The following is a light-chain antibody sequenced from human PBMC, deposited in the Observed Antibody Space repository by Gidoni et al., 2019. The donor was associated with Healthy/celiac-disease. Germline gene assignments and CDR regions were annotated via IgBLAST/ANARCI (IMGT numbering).Light chain of an antibody. CDR3: QQSYSTPLT. V-gene: IGKV1-39*01. Sequence: DIQMTQYPSSLSASVGDRVTITCRASQSISSYLTWYQQKPGKAPKLLIYAASSLQSGVPARFSGSGSGTDFTLTISSLQPEDFAIYYCQQSYSTPLTFGGGTKVEIK. CDR1: QSISSY. CDR2: AAS. J-gene: IGKJ4*01.